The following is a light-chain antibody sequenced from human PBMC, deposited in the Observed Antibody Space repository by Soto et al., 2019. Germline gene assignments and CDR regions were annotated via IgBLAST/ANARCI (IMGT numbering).Light chain of an antibody. CDR1: QSVSSRY. Sequence: EIVVTQSPGTLYLCPGERATLSCRASQSVSSRYLAWYQQKPGQAHRLLLYGASSRATGIPDRFSGSGSGTDFTITISRLEPEDFAVYYCQQYGSAPPWTFGQGTKMEIK. V-gene: IGKV3-20*01. J-gene: IGKJ1*01. CDR2: GAS. CDR3: QQYGSAPPWT.